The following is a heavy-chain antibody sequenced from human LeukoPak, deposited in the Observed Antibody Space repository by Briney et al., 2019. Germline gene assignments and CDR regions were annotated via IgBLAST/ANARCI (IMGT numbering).Heavy chain of an antibody. V-gene: IGHV3-23*01. J-gene: IGHJ4*02. CDR1: GFTFSSDA. CDR3: AKDTSIGRYCTNGVCSPFDY. D-gene: IGHD2-8*01. CDR2: IGDSGGST. Sequence: GGSLRLSCAASGFTFSSDAMSWVRQAPGKGLEWVSAIGDSGGSTYDADSVKGRFTISRDNSKNTLYLQMNSLRAEDTAVYYCAKDTSIGRYCTNGVCSPFDYWGQGTLVTVSS.